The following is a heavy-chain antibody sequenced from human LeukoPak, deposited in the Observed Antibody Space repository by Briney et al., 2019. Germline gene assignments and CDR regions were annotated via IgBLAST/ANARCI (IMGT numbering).Heavy chain of an antibody. V-gene: IGHV3-23*01. Sequence: GGPLRLSCAASGFTFSSYAMSWVRQAPGKGLERVSAISGSGGSTYYADSVKGRFTITRDNSKNTLYLQMNSLRAEDTAVYYCAKYGYDSSGYYYYYYYGMDVWGQGTTVTVSS. J-gene: IGHJ6*02. CDR3: AKYGYDSSGYYYYYYYGMDV. CDR2: ISGSGGST. CDR1: GFTFSSYA. D-gene: IGHD3-22*01.